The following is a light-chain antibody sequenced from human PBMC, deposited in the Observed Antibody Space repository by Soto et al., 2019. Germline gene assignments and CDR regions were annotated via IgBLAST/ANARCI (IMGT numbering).Light chain of an antibody. CDR3: QVRDVWPS. V-gene: IGKV3-11*01. CDR1: QIVSTS. Sequence: IVLTQSPATLSLSPGERAALSCRASQIVSTSLAWYQHKPGQAPRLFIYDASKRAPGIPARFSGSGSGTDFTLTISSLEAEDFAVYYCQVRDVWPSFGQGTKVEIK. J-gene: IGKJ1*01. CDR2: DAS.